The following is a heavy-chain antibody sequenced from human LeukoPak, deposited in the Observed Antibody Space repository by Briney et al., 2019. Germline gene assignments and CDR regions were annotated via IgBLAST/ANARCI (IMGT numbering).Heavy chain of an antibody. Sequence: GGSLRLSCAAYGFILSGYWMSWVRQAPGKGLEWVARLHADGNEKYFVHSVKGRFTVSRDNAKNSLYLQMNSLTVEDTAVYYCARGGYSFDYLGQGTLVTVSS. CDR1: GFILSGYW. D-gene: IGHD5-12*01. CDR2: LHADGNEK. V-gene: IGHV3-7*01. J-gene: IGHJ4*02. CDR3: ARGGYSFDY.